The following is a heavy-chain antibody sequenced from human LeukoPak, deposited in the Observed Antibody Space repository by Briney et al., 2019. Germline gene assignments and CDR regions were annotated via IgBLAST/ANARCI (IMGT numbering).Heavy chain of an antibody. Sequence: GRSLRLSCAASGFTFSSYGMRCVREAPGRGLEWVAVIWYDGSNKYYADSVKGRFTISRDNSKNTLYLQMNSLRAEDTAVYYCARDRGGDIPFDYWGQGTLVTVSS. V-gene: IGHV3-33*01. D-gene: IGHD2-21*02. CDR3: ARDRGGDIPFDY. J-gene: IGHJ4*02. CDR1: GFTFSSYG. CDR2: IWYDGSNK.